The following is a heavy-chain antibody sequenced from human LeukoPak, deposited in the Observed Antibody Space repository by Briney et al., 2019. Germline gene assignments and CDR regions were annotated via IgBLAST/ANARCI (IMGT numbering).Heavy chain of an antibody. D-gene: IGHD2-8*02. CDR3: VTYSTGLYKGLEF. Sequence: GGSLTLSCAASGFTFTTYWMSWIRQAPGKGLEWVANINQDGTDKYYVDSVKGRFTFSRDNAQNSLYLQMSSPRVEDTAVYYCVTYSTGLYKGLEFWGQGTQVTVSS. V-gene: IGHV3-7*03. CDR2: INQDGTDK. CDR1: GFTFTTYW. J-gene: IGHJ4*02.